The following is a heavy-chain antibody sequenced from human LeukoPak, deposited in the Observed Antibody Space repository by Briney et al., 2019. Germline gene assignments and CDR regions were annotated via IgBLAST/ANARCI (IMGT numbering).Heavy chain of an antibody. Sequence: SETLSLTCTVSGGSISSGDYYWSWIRQPAGKGLEWIGRIYTSGSTNYNPSLKSRVTISVDTSKNQFSLKLSSVTAADTAVYYCARLATKGLDYWGQGTLVTVSS. CDR2: IYTSGST. J-gene: IGHJ4*02. V-gene: IGHV4-61*02. CDR3: ARLATKGLDY. CDR1: GGSISSGDYY.